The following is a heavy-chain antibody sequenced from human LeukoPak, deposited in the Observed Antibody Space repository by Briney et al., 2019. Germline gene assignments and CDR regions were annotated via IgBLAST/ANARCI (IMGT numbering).Heavy chain of an antibody. CDR2: IYYSGST. J-gene: IGHJ4*02. CDR1: GGSISSYY. V-gene: IGHV4-59*12. Sequence: PETLSLTCTVSGGSISSYYWSWIRQPPGKGLEWIGYIYYSGSTNYNPSLKSRVTISVDTSKNQFSLKLSSVTAADTAVYYCARDGPIGYCSSTSCYALDYWGQGTLVTVSS. D-gene: IGHD2-2*01. CDR3: ARDGPIGYCSSTSCYALDY.